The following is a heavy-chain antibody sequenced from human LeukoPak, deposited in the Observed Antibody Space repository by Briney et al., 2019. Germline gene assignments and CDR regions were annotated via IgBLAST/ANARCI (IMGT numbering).Heavy chain of an antibody. CDR3: AKESPVAATGRSWFDP. CDR1: GFTFSSYA. J-gene: IGHJ5*02. V-gene: IGHV3-23*01. CDR2: IVGSGGST. Sequence: GGSLRLSCAASGFTFSSYAMRWVRQAPGKGLEWVSTIVGSGGSTYYADSVKGRFTISRDNSKNTLYLQMNSLRAEDTAIYYCAKESPVAATGRSWFDPWGQGTLVTVSS. D-gene: IGHD6-13*01.